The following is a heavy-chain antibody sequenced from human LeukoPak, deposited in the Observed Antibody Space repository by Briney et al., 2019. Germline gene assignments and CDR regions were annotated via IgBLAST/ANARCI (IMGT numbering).Heavy chain of an antibody. CDR3: ARAGDAFDL. CDR1: GFTFSSYG. V-gene: IGHV3-33*01. J-gene: IGHJ3*01. Sequence: PGRSLRLSCAASGFTFSSYGMHWVRQAPGKGREWVAVIWYDGSDEYYTDSVKGRFTIFRDNSKNTLYLQMNSLRAEDTAIYYCARAGDAFDLWGQGTMVTVSS. CDR2: IWYDGSDE.